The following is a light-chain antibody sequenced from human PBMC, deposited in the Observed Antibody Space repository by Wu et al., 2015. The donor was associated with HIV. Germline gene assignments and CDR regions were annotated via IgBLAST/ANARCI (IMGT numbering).Light chain of an antibody. CDR2: ASS. CDR1: QNVANY. CDR3: QQSYSLPQT. J-gene: IGKJ1*01. V-gene: IGKV1-39*01. Sequence: GDTVTITCRTSQNVANYVNWYQQKIGNAPKLLIHASSTLQRGVPSRFGGSGSGTQFVLTISSLQVEDFAIYHCQQSYSLPQTFGQGTKVEVK.